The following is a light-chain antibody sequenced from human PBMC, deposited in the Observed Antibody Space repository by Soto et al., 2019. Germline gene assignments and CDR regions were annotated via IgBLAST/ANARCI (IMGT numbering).Light chain of an antibody. CDR3: QSYDSSLSGYV. J-gene: IGLJ1*01. CDR2: GNX. V-gene: IGLV1-40*01. Sequence: QAVVTQPPSVSGAPGQRVTISCTGSSSNIGAGYDVHWYQQLPGTAPKLLIYGNXNRXXXXXXRXXGSKSGTSASLAITGLQAEDEADYYCQSYDSSLSGYVFGTGTKVTVL. CDR1: SSNIGAGYD.